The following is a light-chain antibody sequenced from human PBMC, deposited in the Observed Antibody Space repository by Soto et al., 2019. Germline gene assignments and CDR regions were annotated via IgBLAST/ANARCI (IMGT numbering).Light chain of an antibody. J-gene: IGKJ1*01. CDR1: QSLNTN. V-gene: IGKV3-15*01. CDR2: RAS. Sequence: EIVMTQTPATLSVSPGERVALSCRASQSLNTNLAWYQQKPGHAPRLLIYRASTRATGVPARFSGSGSGTEFTLTISSLQSEDFAVYYCHQYNSWPPWTFGPGTKVDIK. CDR3: HQYNSWPPWT.